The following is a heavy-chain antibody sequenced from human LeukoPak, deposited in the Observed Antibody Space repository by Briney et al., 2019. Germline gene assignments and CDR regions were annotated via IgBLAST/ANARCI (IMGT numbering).Heavy chain of an antibody. D-gene: IGHD3-10*01. V-gene: IGHV4-31*03. CDR2: IYYDGNT. J-gene: IGHJ4*02. CDR1: GGSISSSGHY. Sequence: PSGTLSLTCTVSGGSISSSGHYWSWIRQHPTKGLEWIGYIYYDGNTDSNASLKGRVTISVDTSKNQFSLRLSSVTAADTAVYYCARHGSGRYYNALKSPFDYWGQGTLVTVSS. CDR3: ARHGSGRYYNALKSPFDY.